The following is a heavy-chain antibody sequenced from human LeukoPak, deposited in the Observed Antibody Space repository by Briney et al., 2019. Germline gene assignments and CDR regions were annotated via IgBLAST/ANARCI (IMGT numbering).Heavy chain of an antibody. Sequence: GGSLRLSCAASGFTFSSYDMHWVRHVTGKGLEWVSGIGKSGHTYYAGSVKGRFTISRENAKNSLYLQMNDLRAGDTAVYYCASGAEGWNYWGQGTLVAVSS. D-gene: IGHD2-15*01. CDR2: IGKSGHT. J-gene: IGHJ4*02. CDR1: GFTFSSYD. CDR3: ASGAEGWNY. V-gene: IGHV3-13*01.